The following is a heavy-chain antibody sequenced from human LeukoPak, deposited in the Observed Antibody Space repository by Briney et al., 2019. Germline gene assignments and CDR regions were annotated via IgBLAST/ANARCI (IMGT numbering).Heavy chain of an antibody. CDR1: GFSLTTYE. CDR2: TDSNSETT. CDR3: VREYCSGGSCSDAFDI. D-gene: IGHD2-15*01. Sequence: GGSLRLSCAVSGFSLTTYEMDWIRQAPGKGLEWVAYTDSNSETTHYADSVKGRFIISRDNAKNSLYLQMNSLRAEDTALYYCVREYCSGGSCSDAFDIWGQGTMVTVSS. J-gene: IGHJ3*02. V-gene: IGHV3-48*03.